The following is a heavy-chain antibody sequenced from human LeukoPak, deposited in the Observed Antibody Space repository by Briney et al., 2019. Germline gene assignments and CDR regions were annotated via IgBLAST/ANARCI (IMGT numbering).Heavy chain of an antibody. J-gene: IGHJ4*02. CDR1: GGSISSYY. CDR3: ARRIGDILTGYWFDY. V-gene: IGHV4-59*01. D-gene: IGHD3-9*01. CDR2: IYYSGST. Sequence: SETLSLTCTVSGGSISSYYWSWIRQPPGKGLEWIGYIYYSGSTSYNPSLKSRVTISVDTSKNQFSLKLSSVTAADTAVYYCARRIGDILTGYWFDYWGQGTLVTVSS.